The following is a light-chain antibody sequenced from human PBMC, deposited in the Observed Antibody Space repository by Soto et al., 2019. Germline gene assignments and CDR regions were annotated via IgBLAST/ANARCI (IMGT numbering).Light chain of an antibody. J-gene: IGLJ2*01. CDR3: QSYDSPDVV. CDR1: SSNIGAGYD. Sequence: QPVLTQPPSVSGAPGQRVTISCTGSSSNIGAGYDVHWYQQLPGTAPKLLIYGNSNRPSGVPDRFSGSKSGTSASLAITGLQAEDEADYYCQSYDSPDVVFGGGTKLTVL. V-gene: IGLV1-40*01. CDR2: GNS.